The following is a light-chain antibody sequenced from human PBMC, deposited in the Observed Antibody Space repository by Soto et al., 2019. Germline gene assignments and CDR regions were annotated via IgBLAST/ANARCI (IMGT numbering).Light chain of an antibody. Sequence: DIQMTQSPSTLPASVGDRVTITCQASQDISNYLNWYQQKPGKAPKLLIYDASNLETGVPSRFSGSGSGTDFTFTISSLQPEDIATYYCQQYDNLLISFGPGTKVDIK. V-gene: IGKV1-33*01. J-gene: IGKJ3*01. CDR3: QQYDNLLIS. CDR2: DAS. CDR1: QDISNY.